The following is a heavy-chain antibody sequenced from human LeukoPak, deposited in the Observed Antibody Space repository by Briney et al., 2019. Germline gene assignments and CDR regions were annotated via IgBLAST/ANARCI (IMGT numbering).Heavy chain of an antibody. CDR2: ISSSGSTI. V-gene: IGHV3-11*01. CDR1: GFTFSDYY. D-gene: IGHD3-3*01. CDR3: ARGARPPLLEWLLLDERSDYYYYYGMDV. J-gene: IGHJ6*02. Sequence: SGGSLRLSCAASGFTFSDYYMSWIRQAPGKGLEWVSYISSSGSTIYYADSVKGRFTISRDNAKNSLYLQMNSLRAEDTAVYYCARGARPPLLEWLLLDERSDYYYYYGMDVWGQGTTVTVSS.